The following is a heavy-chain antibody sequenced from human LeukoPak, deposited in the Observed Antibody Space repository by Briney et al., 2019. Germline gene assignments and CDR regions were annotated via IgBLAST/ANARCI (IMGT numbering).Heavy chain of an antibody. CDR2: IRYDGSNK. CDR3: ARAAMLGFYYGMDV. V-gene: IGHV3-33*01. Sequence: PGRSLRLSCAASGFTFSSYGMHWVRQAPGKGLEWVAVIRYDGSNKYYADSVKGRFTISRDNSKNTLYLQMNSLRAEDTAVYYCARAAMLGFYYGMDVWGKGTTVTVSS. J-gene: IGHJ6*04. D-gene: IGHD2-2*01. CDR1: GFTFSSYG.